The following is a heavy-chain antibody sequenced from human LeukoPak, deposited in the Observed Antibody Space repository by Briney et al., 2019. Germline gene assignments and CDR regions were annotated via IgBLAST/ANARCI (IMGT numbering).Heavy chain of an antibody. J-gene: IGHJ4*02. V-gene: IGHV3-33*01. Sequence: GRSLRLSCAASGFTFSSYGMHWVRQAPGKGLEGGAIIWYDGSNKYYADSVKGRFTISRDNSKNTLYLQMNSLRVEDTAVYYCARGDIVVVVAATAFDYWGQGTLVTVSS. CDR1: GFTFSSYG. D-gene: IGHD2-15*01. CDR3: ARGDIVVVVAATAFDY. CDR2: IWYDGSNK.